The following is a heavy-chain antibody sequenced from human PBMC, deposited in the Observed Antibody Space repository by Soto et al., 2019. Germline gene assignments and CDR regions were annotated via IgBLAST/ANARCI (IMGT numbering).Heavy chain of an antibody. J-gene: IGHJ4*02. Sequence: PGGSLRLSCAASGFTFSSYAMSWVRQAPGKGQEWVSAISGSGGSTYYADSVKGRFTISRDNSKNTLYLQMNSLRAEDTAVYYCARNFPLSWFGGGPWFGSLGGKFDDWGQGTLVSVSS. CDR2: ISGSGGST. D-gene: IGHD3-16*01. CDR1: GFTFSSYA. V-gene: IGHV3-23*01. CDR3: ARNFPLSWFGGGPWFGSLGGKFDD.